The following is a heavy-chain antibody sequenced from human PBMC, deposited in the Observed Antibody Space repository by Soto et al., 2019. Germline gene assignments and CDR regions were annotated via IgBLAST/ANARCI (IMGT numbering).Heavy chain of an antibody. CDR3: AKDKGYRSNAFDI. V-gene: IGHV3-9*01. CDR2: ISWNSGSI. J-gene: IGHJ3*02. D-gene: IGHD5-18*01. Sequence: PGGSLRLSCAASGFTFDDYAMHWVRQAPGKGLEWVSGISWNSGSIGYADSVKGRFTISRDNAKNSLYLQMNSLRAEDTALYYCAKDKGYRSNAFDIWGQGTMVTVSS. CDR1: GFTFDDYA.